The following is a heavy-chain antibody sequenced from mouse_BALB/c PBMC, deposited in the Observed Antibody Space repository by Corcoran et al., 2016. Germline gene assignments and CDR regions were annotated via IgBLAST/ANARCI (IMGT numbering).Heavy chain of an antibody. CDR1: GFNIKDYY. J-gene: IGHJ4*01. CDR3: ARGGTVVGYYAMDY. Sequence: EVQLQQSGAELVRPGALVKLSCKASGFNIKDYYMHWVKQRPEQGLEWIGWIDPENGNTIYDPKFQGKASITADTSSNTAYLQLSSLTSEDTAVYYCARGGTVVGYYAMDYWGQGTSVTVSS. V-gene: IGHV14-1*02. D-gene: IGHD1-1*01. CDR2: IDPENGNT.